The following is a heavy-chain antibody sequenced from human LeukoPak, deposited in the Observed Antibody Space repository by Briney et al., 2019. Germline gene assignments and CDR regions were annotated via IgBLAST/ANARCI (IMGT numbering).Heavy chain of an antibody. J-gene: IGHJ6*03. D-gene: IGHD3-22*01. Sequence: SETLSLTCTVSGGSISSCSYFWGWIRRPSGEGLEWIGTIYYGGNSYLNPSLQSSLSIAVDTSKHQFSLKLRSLTAADTDVHYCARHRGYYDSSYYFYYYYYMDGWGKGTTVTVSS. CDR3: ARHRGYYDSSYYFYYYYYMDG. CDR1: GGSISSCSYF. CDR2: IYYGGNS. V-gene: IGHV4-39*01.